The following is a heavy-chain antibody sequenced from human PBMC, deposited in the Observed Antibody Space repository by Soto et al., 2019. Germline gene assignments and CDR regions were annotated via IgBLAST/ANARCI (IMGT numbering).Heavy chain of an antibody. CDR3: IRRSQDASSGYFAD. CDR2: IRSKPNTYAT. D-gene: IGHD3-22*01. J-gene: IGHJ4*02. V-gene: IGHV3-73*02. CDR1: GFTFSGSA. Sequence: EVQLVESGGGLVQPGGSLKLSCAASGFTFSGSAMHWVRQASGKGLEWVGRIRSKPNTYATGYAASVKGRFTISRDDSKNTVYLQMNSLQIEDTAVYYCIRRSQDASSGYFADWGQGTLVTVSS.